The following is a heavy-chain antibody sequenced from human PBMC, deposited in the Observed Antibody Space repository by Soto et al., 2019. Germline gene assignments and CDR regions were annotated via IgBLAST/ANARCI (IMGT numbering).Heavy chain of an antibody. Sequence: ASVKVSCKASGYTFTGYYMHWVRQAPGQGLEWMGWINPNSGGTNYAQKFQGRVTMTRDTSISTAYMELSRLRSDDTAVYYCARAYSGSYSPNCDCWGQESLVGVSS. CDR1: GYTFTGYY. J-gene: IGHJ4*02. CDR3: ARAYSGSYSPNCDC. D-gene: IGHD1-26*01. CDR2: INPNSGGT. V-gene: IGHV1-2*02.